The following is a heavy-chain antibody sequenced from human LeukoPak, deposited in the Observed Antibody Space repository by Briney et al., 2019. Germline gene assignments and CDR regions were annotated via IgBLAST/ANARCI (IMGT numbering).Heavy chain of an antibody. D-gene: IGHD6-13*01. CDR1: GFTFSNYA. V-gene: IGHV3-23*01. J-gene: IGHJ4*02. CDR3: AKRHSSTWYFN. Sequence: GGSLRLSCTASGFTFSNYAMSWVRQAPGKGLEWVSSINNSGSSTYYADSVKGRFTISRGNSKNTLYLQMNRLRAEDTAVYYCAKRHSSTWYFNWGQGTLVTVSS. CDR2: INNSGSST.